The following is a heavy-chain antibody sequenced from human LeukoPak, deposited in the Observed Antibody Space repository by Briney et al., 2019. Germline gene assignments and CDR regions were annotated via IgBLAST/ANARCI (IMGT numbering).Heavy chain of an antibody. CDR3: ARDRKCESSGMDA. D-gene: IGHD3-22*01. CDR2: INHSGSA. V-gene: IGHV4-34*01. CDR1: GGSFSGYY. J-gene: IGHJ6*02. Sequence: PSETLSLTCAVYGGSFSGYYWSWIRQPPGKGLEWIGEINHSGSANYSPSLKSRLTISVDTSRNQFSLKLSSVTAADTAVYYCARDRKCESSGMDAWGQGTTVTVSS.